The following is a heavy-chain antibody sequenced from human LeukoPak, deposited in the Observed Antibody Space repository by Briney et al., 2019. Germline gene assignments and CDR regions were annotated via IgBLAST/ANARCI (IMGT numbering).Heavy chain of an antibody. Sequence: GGSLRLSCAASGFTFSSYWVSWVRQAPGKGLEWVANIKQDGSEKYYVDSVKGRFTISRDNAKNSLYLQMNSLRAEDTAVYYCAPWLRWDAFDIWGQGTMVTVSS. CDR2: IKQDGSEK. CDR1: GFTFSSYW. V-gene: IGHV3-7*03. D-gene: IGHD5-12*01. CDR3: APWLRWDAFDI. J-gene: IGHJ3*02.